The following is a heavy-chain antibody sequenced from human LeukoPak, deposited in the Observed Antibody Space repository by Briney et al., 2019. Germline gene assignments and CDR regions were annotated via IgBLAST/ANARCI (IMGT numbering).Heavy chain of an antibody. J-gene: IGHJ6*02. Sequence: ASVKVSCKASGGTFSSYTISWVRQAPGQGLEWMGRIIPILGIANYAQKFQGRVMITADKSTSTAYMGLSSLRSEDTAVYHCARGGQLGEYYYGMDVWGQGTTVTVSS. CDR3: ARGGQLGEYYYGMDV. D-gene: IGHD3-10*01. CDR2: IIPILGIA. V-gene: IGHV1-69*02. CDR1: GGTFSSYT.